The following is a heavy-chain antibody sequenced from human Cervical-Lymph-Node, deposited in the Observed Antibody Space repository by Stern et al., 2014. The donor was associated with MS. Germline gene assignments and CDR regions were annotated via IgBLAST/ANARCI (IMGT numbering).Heavy chain of an antibody. CDR2: IHPNSGVT. CDR1: GYVFTAYY. J-gene: IGHJ5*02. V-gene: IGHV1-2*06. CDR3: ATAGPAFWFDP. D-gene: IGHD3-3*02. Sequence: VQLVESGAEVKKLGASVRLSCKASGYVFTAYYIHWVRQAPGQGLEWVGRIHPNSGVTDYAQKFQGSVTLSRDKSITTAYMEVNGLTSDDTAIYYCATAGPAFWFDPWGQGTLVTVSS.